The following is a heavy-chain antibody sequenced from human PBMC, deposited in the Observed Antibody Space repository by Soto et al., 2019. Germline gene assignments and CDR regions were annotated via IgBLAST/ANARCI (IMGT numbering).Heavy chain of an antibody. Sequence: QVQLRESGPGLVRPSETLSLTCTVSGGSITGYYWSWIRQPPGKGLEWIGYIYDSGTTTYNAALKSRVTISADTSKNQFSLNLRSVTAADTAGYYCARRNYGEEGYFFDFWGQGLLVTVSS. CDR1: GGSITGYY. J-gene: IGHJ4*02. CDR2: IYDSGTT. CDR3: ARRNYGEEGYFFDF. V-gene: IGHV4-59*08. D-gene: IGHD4-17*01.